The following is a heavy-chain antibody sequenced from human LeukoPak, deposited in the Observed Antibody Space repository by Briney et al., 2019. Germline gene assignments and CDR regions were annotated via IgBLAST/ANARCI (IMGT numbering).Heavy chain of an antibody. V-gene: IGHV4-39*01. CDR3: ARHLGGSSLFNY. CDR1: GGSISSSSYY. D-gene: IGHD5-12*01. Sequence: RPSETLSLTCTVSGGSISSSSYYWGWIRQPPGKGLEWIGSIYYSGSTYYNPSLKSRVTISVDTSKNQFSLQLSSVTAADTAVYYCARHLGGSSLFNYWGQGTLVTVSS. J-gene: IGHJ4*02. CDR2: IYYSGST.